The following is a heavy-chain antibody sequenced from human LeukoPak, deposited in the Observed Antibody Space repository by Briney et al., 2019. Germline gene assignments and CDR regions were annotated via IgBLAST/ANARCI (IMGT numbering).Heavy chain of an antibody. J-gene: IGHJ4*02. D-gene: IGHD2-15*01. CDR1: GYTFTSYY. Sequence: ASVKVSCKASGYTFTSYYMHWVRQAPGQGLEWMGIINPSGGSTSYAQMFQGRVTMTRDTSTSTVYMELSSLRSEDTAVYYCARDRGSGLVVVGLDYWGQGTLVTVSS. CDR3: ARDRGSGLVVVGLDY. CDR2: INPSGGST. V-gene: IGHV1-46*01.